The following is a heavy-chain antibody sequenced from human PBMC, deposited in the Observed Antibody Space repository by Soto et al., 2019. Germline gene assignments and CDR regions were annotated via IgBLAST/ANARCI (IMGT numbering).Heavy chain of an antibody. CDR3: ARGLSVTLFDF. D-gene: IGHD4-17*01. CDR1: GDSISSGGYY. J-gene: IGHJ4*02. Sequence: QVQLRESGPGLVQPSQTLSLACTVSGDSISSGGYYWSWIRQPPGKGLEWIGYIYYSGSTFYNPSLKSRVTISVDTSKNQFSLKLSSVTAADTAVYYCARGLSVTLFDFWGQGTLVTVSS. CDR2: IYYSGST. V-gene: IGHV4-31*03.